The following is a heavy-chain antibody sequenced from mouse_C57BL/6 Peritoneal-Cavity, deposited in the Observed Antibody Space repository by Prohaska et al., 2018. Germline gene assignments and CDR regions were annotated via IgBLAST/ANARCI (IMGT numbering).Heavy chain of an antibody. CDR1: GIDFSRYW. D-gene: IGHD6-5*01. J-gene: IGHJ2*01. CDR3: ASLSYYFDY. V-gene: IGHV4-1*01. Sequence: EVKLLQSGGGLVQPGGSLKLSCAASGIDFSRYWMSWVRRAPGKGLEWIGEINPDSSTINYAPSLKAKFINSRDNAKNTLYLQMSKVRSEDTALYYCASLSYYFDYWGQGTTLTVSS. CDR2: INPDSSTI.